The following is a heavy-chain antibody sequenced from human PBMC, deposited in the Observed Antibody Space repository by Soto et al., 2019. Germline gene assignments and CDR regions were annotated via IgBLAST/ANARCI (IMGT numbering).Heavy chain of an antibody. Sequence: GGSLRLSCAASGFIFDDYAMHWVRQVPGKGLEWVSGISWNSGSIAYADSVKGRFTISRDNAKNSLSLQMNSLRAEDTALYYCAKAQSGSGGLDYWGQGTLVTVSS. CDR1: GFIFDDYA. CDR3: AKAQSGSGGLDY. V-gene: IGHV3-9*01. D-gene: IGHD3-16*01. J-gene: IGHJ4*02. CDR2: ISWNSGSI.